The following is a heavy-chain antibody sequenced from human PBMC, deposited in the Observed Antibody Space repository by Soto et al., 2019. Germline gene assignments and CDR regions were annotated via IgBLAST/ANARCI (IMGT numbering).Heavy chain of an antibody. D-gene: IGHD2-15*01. Sequence: EVQLLESGGGLVQPGGSLRLSCAASGFPFSSRAMSWVRQSPGKGLEWVSAISGSGTITYYADSVKGRFTLSRDTSKNTLYLQMNSLRAYDTAVYYCAEWARYCSGADCRAWGQGTLVTVSS. V-gene: IGHV3-23*01. J-gene: IGHJ5*02. CDR1: GFPFSSRA. CDR2: ISGSGTIT. CDR3: AEWARYCSGADCRA.